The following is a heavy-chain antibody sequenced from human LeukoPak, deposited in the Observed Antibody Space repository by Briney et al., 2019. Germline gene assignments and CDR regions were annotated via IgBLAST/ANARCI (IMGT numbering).Heavy chain of an antibody. Sequence: PGGSLRLSCAASGFTFSSYSMNWVRQAPGKGLEWVSSISSSSSYIYYADSVKGRFTISRDNAKNSLYLQMNSLRAEDTAVYYCAKIRQQLVLGDYFDYWGQGTLVTVSS. CDR1: GFTFSSYS. V-gene: IGHV3-21*01. CDR2: ISSSSSYI. D-gene: IGHD6-13*01. J-gene: IGHJ4*02. CDR3: AKIRQQLVLGDYFDY.